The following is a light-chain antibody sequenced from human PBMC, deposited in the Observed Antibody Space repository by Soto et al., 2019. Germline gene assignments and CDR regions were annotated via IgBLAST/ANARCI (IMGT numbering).Light chain of an antibody. CDR1: QGIRTE. CDR2: AAS. CDR3: LQDYKYPRT. V-gene: IGKV1-6*01. J-gene: IGKJ2*01. Sequence: AIQMTQSPSSLSASVGDRVTITCRASQGIRTELAWYQQKAGKAPQLLIYAASSLQSGVPSRFSGRGSGTDFTLYISSLQPEEFATYNFLQDYKYPRTFGQGTKLEIK.